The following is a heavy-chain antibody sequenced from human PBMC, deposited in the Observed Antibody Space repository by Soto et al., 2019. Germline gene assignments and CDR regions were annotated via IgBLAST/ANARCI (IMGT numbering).Heavy chain of an antibody. J-gene: IGHJ4*02. Sequence: SETLSLTCAVSGGSISSGGYSWSWIRQPPGKGLECIGYIYHSGSTYYNPSLKSRVTISVDRSKNQLPLKLSSVTAADTAVYYCARGTTTVTTFDYWGQGTLVTV. D-gene: IGHD4-17*01. V-gene: IGHV4-30-2*01. CDR3: ARGTTTVTTFDY. CDR1: GGSISSGGYS. CDR2: IYHSGST.